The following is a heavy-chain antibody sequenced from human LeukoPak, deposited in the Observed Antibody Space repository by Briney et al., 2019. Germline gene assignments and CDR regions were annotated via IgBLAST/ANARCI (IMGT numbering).Heavy chain of an antibody. CDR1: GGSISSYY. CDR3: ARGQYYDFWSGYPDAFDI. Sequence: SETLSLTCTVSGGSISSYYWSWIRQPAGKGLEWIGRIYTSASGSTNYNPSLKSRVTMSVDTSKNQLSLRLSSVTAADTAVYYCARGQYYDFWSGYPDAFDIWGQGTMVTVSS. CDR2: IYTSASGST. V-gene: IGHV4-4*07. J-gene: IGHJ3*02. D-gene: IGHD3-3*01.